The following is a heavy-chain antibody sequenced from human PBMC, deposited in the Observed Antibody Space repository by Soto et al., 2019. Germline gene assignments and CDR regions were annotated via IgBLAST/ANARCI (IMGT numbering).Heavy chain of an antibody. CDR2: IIPILGIA. J-gene: IGHJ6*02. V-gene: IGHV1-69*02. CDR1: GGTFSSYT. D-gene: IGHD2-8*01. CDR3: ARVAVPLTVDARERMDV. Sequence: GASVKVSCKASGGTFSSYTISWVRQAPGQGLEWMGRIIPILGIANYAQKFQGRVTITSDKSTSTAYMELSSLRSEDTAVYHCARVAVPLTVDARERMDVWGQGTTVTVSS.